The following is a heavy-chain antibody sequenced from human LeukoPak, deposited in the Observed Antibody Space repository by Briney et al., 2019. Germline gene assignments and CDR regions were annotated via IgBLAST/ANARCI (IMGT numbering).Heavy chain of an antibody. CDR3: ARDTMTTVTNFDY. CDR1: GGSISLSYYY. V-gene: IGHV4-39*07. J-gene: IGHJ4*02. D-gene: IGHD4-17*01. CDR2: VYYSGTT. Sequence: SETLSLTCSVSGGSISLSYYYWGWIRQPPGKALEWIGSVYYSGTTSYNPSLKSRVTISVDMSKNHFSLRLSSVTAADTAMYYCARDTMTTVTNFDYWGQGTLVTVSS.